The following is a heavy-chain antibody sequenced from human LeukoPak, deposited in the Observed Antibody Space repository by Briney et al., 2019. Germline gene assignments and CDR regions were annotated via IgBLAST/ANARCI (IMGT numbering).Heavy chain of an antibody. J-gene: IGHJ5*02. CDR3: ARDVVRGYSYGSAVPGSRGWFDP. CDR1: GGSISSSSYY. CDR2: IYTSGST. D-gene: IGHD5-18*01. V-gene: IGHV4-61*02. Sequence: SETLSLTCTVSGGSISSSSYYWSWIRQPAGKGLEWIGRIYTSGSTNYNPSLKSRVTMSVDTSKNQFSLKLSSVTAADTAVYYCARDVVRGYSYGSAVPGSRGWFDPWGQGTLVTVSS.